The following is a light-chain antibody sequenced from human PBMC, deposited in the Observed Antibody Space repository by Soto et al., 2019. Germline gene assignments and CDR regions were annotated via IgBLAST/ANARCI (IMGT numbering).Light chain of an antibody. CDR3: SSYTTTSKSLNV. CDR2: DVS. Sequence: QSVLTHPASVSGSPGQSISISCTGTSIDVVCYDYVSWYQHPPDKAPKLLIYDVSNRPSGVSNRFSGSKSGNTASLTISGLQAEDEADYYCSSYTTTSKSLNVFGTGTKVTVL. V-gene: IGLV2-14*03. J-gene: IGLJ1*01. CDR1: SIDVVCYDY.